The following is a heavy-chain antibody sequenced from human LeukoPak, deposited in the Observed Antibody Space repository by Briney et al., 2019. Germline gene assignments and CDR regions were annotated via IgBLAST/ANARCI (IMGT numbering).Heavy chain of an antibody. Sequence: SETLSLTCAVYGGSFSGYYWSWIRQPPGKGLEWIGEINHSGSTYYNPSLKSRVTISVDTSKNQFSLKLNSVTAADTAVYYCAARPSYYYGMDVWGQGTTVTVSS. CDR1: GGSFSGYY. J-gene: IGHJ6*02. D-gene: IGHD6-6*01. V-gene: IGHV4-34*01. CDR3: AARPSYYYGMDV. CDR2: INHSGST.